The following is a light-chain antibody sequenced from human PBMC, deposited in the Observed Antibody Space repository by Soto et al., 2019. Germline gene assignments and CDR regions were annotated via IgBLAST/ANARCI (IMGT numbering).Light chain of an antibody. Sequence: IAWTQLPGTLSLSRGVGAALSCRASQSISSSYVAWYQQKPGQAPRLLIYGVSGRATGISDRFSGSGSGTYFTLTISILEPEDFAVYFCQQYRSSPNTFGQGTLVEIK. CDR3: QQYRSSPNT. CDR1: QSISSSY. V-gene: IGKV3-20*01. J-gene: IGKJ5*01. CDR2: GVS.